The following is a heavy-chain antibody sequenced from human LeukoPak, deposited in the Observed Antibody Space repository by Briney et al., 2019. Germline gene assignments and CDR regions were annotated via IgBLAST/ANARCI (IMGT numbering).Heavy chain of an antibody. CDR3: AIVSDGINAFDT. D-gene: IGHD3-10*01. V-gene: IGHV3-53*01. Sequence: GGSLRLSCAASGFTVSSNYMSWVRQAPGKGLEWVSVIYSGGSTYYADSVKGRFTISRDNSKNTLYLQMNSLRAEDTAVYYCAIVSDGINAFDTWGQGTMVTVSS. CDR1: GFTVSSNY. J-gene: IGHJ3*02. CDR2: IYSGGST.